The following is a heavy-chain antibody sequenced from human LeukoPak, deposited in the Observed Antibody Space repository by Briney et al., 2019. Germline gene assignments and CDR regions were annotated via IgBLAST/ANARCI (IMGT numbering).Heavy chain of an antibody. V-gene: IGHV4-30-2*01. CDR3: ARSKYCSSTSCYAPRIYYYYYMDV. CDR2: IYHSGST. J-gene: IGHJ6*03. CDR1: GGSISSGGYY. D-gene: IGHD2-2*01. Sequence: SQTLSLTCTVSGGSISSGGYYWSWLRQPPGKGLEWIGYIYHSGSTYYNPSLKSRVTISVDRSKNQFSLKLSSVTAADTAVYYCARSKYCSSTSCYAPRIYYYYYMDVWGKGTTVTVSS.